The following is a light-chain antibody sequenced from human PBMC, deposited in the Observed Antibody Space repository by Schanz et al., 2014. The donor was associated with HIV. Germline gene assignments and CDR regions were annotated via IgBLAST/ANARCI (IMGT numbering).Light chain of an antibody. V-gene: IGLV2-8*01. CDR1: SSDVGGSKY. CDR2: EVS. J-gene: IGLJ2*01. CDR3: AAWDVNLNGPV. Sequence: QSALTQPPSASGSPGQSVTISCTGASSDVGGSKYVSWYQQYPGKAPKVMIYEVSKRPSGVPDRFSGSKSGNTASLTVSGLQAEDEADYYCAAWDVNLNGPVFGGGTKVTVL.